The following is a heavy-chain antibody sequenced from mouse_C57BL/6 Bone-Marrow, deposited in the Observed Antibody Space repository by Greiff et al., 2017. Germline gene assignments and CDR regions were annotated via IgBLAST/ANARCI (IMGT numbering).Heavy chain of an antibody. CDR1: GFTFSSYA. CDR2: ISDGGSYT. J-gene: IGHJ2*01. V-gene: IGHV5-4*01. CDR3: AGFAY. Sequence: EVQRVESGGGLVKPGGSLKLSCAASGFTFSSYAMSWVRQTPEKRLEWVATISDGGSYTYYPDNVKGRFTISRDNAKNNLYLQMSHLKSEDTAMYYCAGFAYWGQGTTLTVSS.